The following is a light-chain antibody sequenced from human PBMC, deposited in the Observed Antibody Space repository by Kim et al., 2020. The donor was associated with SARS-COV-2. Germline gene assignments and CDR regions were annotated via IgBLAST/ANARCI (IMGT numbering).Light chain of an antibody. Sequence: EIVMTQSPATLSVSPGERATLSCRASQSVSTNLAWFQQIPGQAPSLLIYGASTRATGIPARFSGSGSGTEFTLTISSLQSEDFAVYYCQQYNNWPRTFGQGTKVDIK. J-gene: IGKJ1*01. V-gene: IGKV3D-15*01. CDR2: GAS. CDR3: QQYNNWPRT. CDR1: QSVSTN.